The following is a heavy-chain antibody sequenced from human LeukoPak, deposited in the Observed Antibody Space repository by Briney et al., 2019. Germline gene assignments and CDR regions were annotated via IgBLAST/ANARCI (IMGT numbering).Heavy chain of an antibody. Sequence: GGSLRLSCAASGFTFSSYAMHWVRQAPGKGLEYVSAISSNGGSTYYANSVKGRFTISRDNAKNSLYLQMNSLRAEDTAVYYCARADTAMDKGFDYWGQGTLVTVSS. CDR3: ARADTAMDKGFDY. CDR2: ISSNGGST. J-gene: IGHJ4*02. CDR1: GFTFSSYA. D-gene: IGHD5-18*01. V-gene: IGHV3-64*01.